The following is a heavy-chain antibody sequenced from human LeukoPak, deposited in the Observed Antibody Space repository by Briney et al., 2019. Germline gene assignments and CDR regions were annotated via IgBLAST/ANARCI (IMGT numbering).Heavy chain of an antibody. CDR3: ARDFTDYGDYGAFDY. CDR1: GFTFDDYA. V-gene: IGHV3-9*01. D-gene: IGHD4-17*01. Sequence: GGSLRLSCAASGFTFDDYAMHWVRQAPGKGLEWVSGISWSSGSIGYADSVKGRFTISRDNSKNTLYLQMNSLRAEDTAVYYCARDFTDYGDYGAFDYWGQGTLVTVSS. CDR2: ISWSSGSI. J-gene: IGHJ4*02.